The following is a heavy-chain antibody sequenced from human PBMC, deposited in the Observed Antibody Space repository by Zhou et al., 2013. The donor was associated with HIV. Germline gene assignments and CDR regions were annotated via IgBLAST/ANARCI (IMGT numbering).Heavy chain of an antibody. Sequence: QVQLVQSGAEVKKPGASVKVSCKASGYTFTNYDISWVRQAPGQGLEWMGIINPSGGSTSYAQKFQGRVTMTRDTSTSTVYMELSSLRSEDTAVYYCARPYYYGSGSYEGPFDYWGQGTLVTVSS. J-gene: IGHJ4*02. CDR3: ARPYYYGSGSYEGPFDY. V-gene: IGHV1-46*01. CDR1: GYTFTNYD. D-gene: IGHD3-10*01. CDR2: INPSGGST.